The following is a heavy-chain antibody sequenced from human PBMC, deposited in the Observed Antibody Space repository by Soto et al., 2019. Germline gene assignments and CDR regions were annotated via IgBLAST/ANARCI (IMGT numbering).Heavy chain of an antibody. CDR2: IIPIFGTA. CDR3: ARDRVNSSGWYFWYFDL. V-gene: IGHV1-69*12. CDR1: GGTFSSYA. Sequence: QVQLVQSGARVKKPGSSVKVSCKASGGTFSSYAISWVRQAPGQGLEWMGGIIPIFGTANYAQKFQGRVTITAAESTSTAYMELSSPRSEDTAVYYCARDRVNSSGWYFWYFDLWGRGTLVTVSS. D-gene: IGHD6-19*01. J-gene: IGHJ2*01.